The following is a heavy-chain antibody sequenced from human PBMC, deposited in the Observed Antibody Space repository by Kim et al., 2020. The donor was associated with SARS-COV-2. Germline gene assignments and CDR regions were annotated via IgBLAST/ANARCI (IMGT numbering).Heavy chain of an antibody. J-gene: IGHJ4*01. CDR1: GFTFSTYG. V-gene: IGHV3-30*18. D-gene: IGHD6-19*01. CDR2: ISYDGSNK. CDR3: AKSNRGYRVAGAGQLDY. Sequence: GGSLRLSCAASGFTFSTYGMHWVRQAPGKGLEWVAVISYDGSNKYYADSVKGRFTISRDNSKNTLYLQMNSLRAEDTAVYYCAKSNRGYRVAGAGQLDY.